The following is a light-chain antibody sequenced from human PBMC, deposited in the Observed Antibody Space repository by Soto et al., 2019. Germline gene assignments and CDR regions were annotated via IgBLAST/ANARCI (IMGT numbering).Light chain of an antibody. CDR2: DVS. V-gene: IGLV2-14*03. CDR1: SSDVGDYNH. Sequence: QSVLTQPASVSGSPGQSITISCTTSSSDVGDYNHVSWYQQHPGKAPKLMIYDVSHWPSGVSNRFSGSKSGNTASLTISGLQTEDEADYYCSSYTTSNTLFGGGTKLTVL. CDR3: SSYTTSNTL. J-gene: IGLJ2*01.